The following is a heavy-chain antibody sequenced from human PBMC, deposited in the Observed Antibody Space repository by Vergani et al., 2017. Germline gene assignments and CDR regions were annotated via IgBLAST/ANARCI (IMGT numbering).Heavy chain of an antibody. V-gene: IGHV1-46*02. CDR2: LNPTTGHT. Sequence: VQLVQSGAEVRKPGAFVTVSCTASGYIFKNYYIHWLRQAPGQAFEWMGILNPTTGHTTSAQKFMGRVDMTRDPSTDTSTRTVQMTLSSLRSEDTAVYYCARSIGYCAGATCRAYYFDHWGQGTRVTVSS. D-gene: IGHD2-21*01. J-gene: IGHJ5*02. CDR3: ARSIGYCAGATCRAYYFDH. CDR1: GYIFKNYY.